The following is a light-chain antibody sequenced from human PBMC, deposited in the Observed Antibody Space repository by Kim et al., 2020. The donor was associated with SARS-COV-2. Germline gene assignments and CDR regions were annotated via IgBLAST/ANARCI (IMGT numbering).Light chain of an antibody. V-gene: IGLV3-19*01. CDR1: SLRTYL. CDR3: NSRDSSGIHLV. CDR2: GKN. Sequence: GQTVRISYEGHSLRTYLESWHQQKPGQAPLLGIYGKNTRPSGIPDRFSGSSSVNTASWTITGAQAEDEADYYCNSRDSSGIHLVFGTGTKVTVL. J-gene: IGLJ1*01.